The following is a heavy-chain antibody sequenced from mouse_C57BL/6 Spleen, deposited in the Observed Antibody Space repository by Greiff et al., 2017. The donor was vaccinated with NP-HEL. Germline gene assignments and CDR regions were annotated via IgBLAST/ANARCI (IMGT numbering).Heavy chain of an antibody. V-gene: IGHV1-81*01. Sequence: QVQLQQSGAELARPGASVKLSCKASGYTFTSYGISWVKQRTGQGLEWIGEIYPRSGNTYYNEKFKGKATLTADKSSSTAYMELRSLTSEDSAVYFCAMGGCAYWGQGTLVTVSA. CDR2: IYPRSGNT. J-gene: IGHJ3*01. CDR1: GYTFTSYG. CDR3: AMGGCAY.